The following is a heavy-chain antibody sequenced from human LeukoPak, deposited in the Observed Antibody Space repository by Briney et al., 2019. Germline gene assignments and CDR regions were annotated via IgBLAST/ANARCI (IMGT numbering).Heavy chain of an antibody. CDR3: ARILSFDFWSGSLFYYFDY. V-gene: IGHV5-51*01. J-gene: IGHJ4*02. D-gene: IGHD3-3*01. CDR2: IYPGDSDV. CDR1: GYSFTSYW. Sequence: GESLKISCKGSGYSFTSYWIGWVRQMPGKGLEWMGIIYPGDSDVRYSPSFQGQVTISADKSISTAYLQWSSLKASDTAMYYCARILSFDFWSGSLFYYFDYWGQGTLVTVSS.